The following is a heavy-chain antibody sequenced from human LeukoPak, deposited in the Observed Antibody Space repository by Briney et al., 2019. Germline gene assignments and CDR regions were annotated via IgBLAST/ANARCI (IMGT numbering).Heavy chain of an antibody. CDR3: ARDPVFWSGPPYYFDH. J-gene: IGHJ4*02. D-gene: IGHD3-3*01. V-gene: IGHV3-30*04. CDR2: ISYDGRNK. Sequence: PGGSLRLSCAASGFTFSSYAMHWVRQAPGKGLEWVAVISYDGRNKYYADSVKGRFTISRDNSKNTLYLQMNSLRAEDTAVYYCARDPVFWSGPPYYFDHWGQGTLVTVSS. CDR1: GFTFSSYA.